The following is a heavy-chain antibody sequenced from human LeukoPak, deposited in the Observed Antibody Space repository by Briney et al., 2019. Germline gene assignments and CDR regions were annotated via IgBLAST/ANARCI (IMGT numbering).Heavy chain of an antibody. V-gene: IGHV3-23*01. CDR3: AKDRRRDDVLTGSFSD. CDR2: ISAGKGNT. Sequence: GGSLRLSCAASAFTLSTYAMSWVRQAPGKGLEWVSGISAGKGNTYYADSVKGRFTISRDNSKNTLYLQMNSLRAEDTAVYNCAKDRRRDDVLTGSFSDWGQGTLVTVSS. J-gene: IGHJ4*02. CDR1: AFTLSTYA. D-gene: IGHD3-9*01.